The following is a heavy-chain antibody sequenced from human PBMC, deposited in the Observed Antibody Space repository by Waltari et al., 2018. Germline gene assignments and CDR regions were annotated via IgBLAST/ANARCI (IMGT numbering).Heavy chain of an antibody. CDR2: IYYSGST. D-gene: IGHD1-1*01. V-gene: IGHV4-59*01. Sequence: QVQLQESGPGLVKPSETLSLTCTVSGGSISSYYWSWIRHPPGKGLEWIGYIYYSGSTNYNPSLKSRVTISVDTSKNQFSLKLSSVTAADTAVYYCARDRARTRTYNWFDPWGQGTLVTVSS. J-gene: IGHJ5*02. CDR3: ARDRARTRTYNWFDP. CDR1: GGSISSYY.